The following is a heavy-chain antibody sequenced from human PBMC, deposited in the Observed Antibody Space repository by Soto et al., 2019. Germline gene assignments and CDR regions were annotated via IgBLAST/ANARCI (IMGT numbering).Heavy chain of an antibody. CDR2: IWYDGSNK. V-gene: IGHV3-33*01. CDR1: GFTFSSYG. CDR3: ARDADTAMVY. D-gene: IGHD5-18*01. J-gene: IGHJ4*02. Sequence: QVQLVESGGGVVQPGRSLRLSCAASGFTFSSYGMHWVRQAPGKGLEWVAVIWYDGSNKYYADSVKGRFTISRDNSKNTLYLQMNSLRAEDTAVYYCARDADTAMVYWGQGTLVTVSS.